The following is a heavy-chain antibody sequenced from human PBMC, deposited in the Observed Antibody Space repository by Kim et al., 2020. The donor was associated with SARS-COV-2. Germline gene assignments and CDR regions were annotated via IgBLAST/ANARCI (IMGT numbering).Heavy chain of an antibody. D-gene: IGHD1-1*01. V-gene: IGHV3-23*01. J-gene: IGHJ4*02. Sequence: TYCADSVKGRFTISRDNSKTTLYRQMNSLRAEDTAVYYCAKDPERSHFYYCGQGALVTVSS. CDR2: T. CDR3: AKDPERSHFYY.